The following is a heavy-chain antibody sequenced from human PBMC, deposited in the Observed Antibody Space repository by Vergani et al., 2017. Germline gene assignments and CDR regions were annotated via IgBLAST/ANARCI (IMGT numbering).Heavy chain of an antibody. CDR3: ATMGXATFNRPYNWFDP. CDR2: ISASGAPT. CDR1: GFIFSTYA. D-gene: IGHD1-26*01. Sequence: EVQLLESGGDLVQPGGSLRLSCTASGFIFSTYAMSWVRQAPGKGLEWVSGISASGAPTYYADSVKGRVTISRDNSKNTLYLQMNSLRVEDTAVYYCATMGXATFNRPYNWFDPRGQGTLVTVSS. J-gene: IGHJ5*02. V-gene: IGHV3-23*01.